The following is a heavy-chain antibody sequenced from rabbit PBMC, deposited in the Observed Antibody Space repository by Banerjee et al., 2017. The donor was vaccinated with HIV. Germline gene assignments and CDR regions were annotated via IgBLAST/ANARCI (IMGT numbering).Heavy chain of an antibody. CDR3: AGSLVDNANL. CDR2: IDTNTGKT. CDR1: GFSFSNRYV. V-gene: IGHV1S45*01. J-gene: IGHJ4*01. Sequence: QEQLEESGGGLVKPEGSLTLTCKASGFSFSNRYVMCWVRQAPGKGLEWIGFIDTNTGKTFYASWAKGRFTISKTSPTTVTLQMTSLTVADTATYLCAGSLVDNANLWGQGTLVTVS. D-gene: IGHD1-1*01.